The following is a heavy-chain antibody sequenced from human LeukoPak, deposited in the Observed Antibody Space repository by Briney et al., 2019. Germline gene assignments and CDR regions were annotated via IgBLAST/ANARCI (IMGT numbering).Heavy chain of an antibody. CDR2: IYYTGST. Sequence: KTSETLSFTCAVYGGSFSGYYWSWIRQPPGKGLEWIGNIYYTGSTYYNASLQSRVTISVDMSKNQFSLRLSSVTAADTAMYYCVKSGGYGLIDYWGQGTLVTVSS. J-gene: IGHJ4*02. CDR1: GGSFSGYY. D-gene: IGHD6-19*01. CDR3: VKSGGYGLIDY. V-gene: IGHV4-34*01.